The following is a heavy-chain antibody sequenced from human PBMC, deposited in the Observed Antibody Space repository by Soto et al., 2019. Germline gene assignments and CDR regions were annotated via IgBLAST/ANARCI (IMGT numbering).Heavy chain of an antibody. CDR3: ARDPLWGTAMVLWYFAI. CDR2: ISYDGSNK. Sequence: GSLRLSCAASGFTFSSYAMHWVRQAPGKGLEWVAVISYDGSNKYYADSVKGRFTISRDNSKNTLYLQMNSLRAEDTAVYYCARDPLWGTAMVLWYFAIRGRGTLVTVSS. CDR1: GFTFSSYA. V-gene: IGHV3-30-3*01. J-gene: IGHJ2*01. D-gene: IGHD5-18*01.